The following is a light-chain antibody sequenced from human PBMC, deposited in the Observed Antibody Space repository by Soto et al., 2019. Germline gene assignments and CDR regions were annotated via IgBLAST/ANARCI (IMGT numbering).Light chain of an antibody. CDR3: AAWDDRLKGVV. V-gene: IGLV1-44*01. Sequence: QSVLTQPPSASGAPGQWVTISCSGTSSNIETTSVNWYHQLPGTAPKLLIYNYNQRPSGVPDRFSGSKSGTSASLAISGLQSEDEADYYCAAWDDRLKGVVFGGGTKVTVL. CDR2: NYN. J-gene: IGLJ2*01. CDR1: SSNIETTS.